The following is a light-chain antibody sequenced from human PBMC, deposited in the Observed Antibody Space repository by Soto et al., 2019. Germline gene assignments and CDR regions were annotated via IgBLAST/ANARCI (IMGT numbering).Light chain of an antibody. CDR3: CSYTSSATPV. CDR2: EVS. J-gene: IGLJ2*01. V-gene: IGLV2-14*01. CDR1: SDDVGGYAY. Sequence: QSALTQPASGSGSPGQTITISCTGTSDDVGGYAYVSWYQQYPGKVPKLVISEVSNRPSGVSHRFSGPRSGNTASLTISRPQAEDEGDYNCCSYTSSATPVFGGGTKVTVL.